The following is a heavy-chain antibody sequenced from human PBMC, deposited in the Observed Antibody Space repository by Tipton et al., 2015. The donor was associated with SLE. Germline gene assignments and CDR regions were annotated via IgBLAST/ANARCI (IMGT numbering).Heavy chain of an antibody. CDR3: AGGFAFDI. V-gene: IGHV4-59*03. CDR2: FFYSGSS. D-gene: IGHD3-10*01. J-gene: IGHJ3*02. Sequence: TLSLTCTVSGGSISSYYWNWFRQPPGGGLEWIGYFFYSGSSNYNPSLKSRVTISVDTSKNQFSRKLGSVTAADTAVYYCAGGFAFDIWGQGTMSPSLQ. CDR1: GGSISSYY.